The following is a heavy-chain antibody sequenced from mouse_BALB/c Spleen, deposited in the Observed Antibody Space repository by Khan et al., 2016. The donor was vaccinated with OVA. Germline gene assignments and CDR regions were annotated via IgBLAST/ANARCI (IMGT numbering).Heavy chain of an antibody. CDR2: INTYTGKT. CDR1: GYTFTDYV. J-gene: IGHJ2*01. V-gene: IGHV9-3-1*01. CDR3: TRFHGGY. Sequence: QIPLVQSGPELKKPGETVKISCKASGYTFTDYVMNWVKQSPGKGLKWMGWINTYTGKTTYADDFKGRFAFPLETSASTAYLQINSLKNEETATYFSTRFHGGYWGQGTTLTVSS.